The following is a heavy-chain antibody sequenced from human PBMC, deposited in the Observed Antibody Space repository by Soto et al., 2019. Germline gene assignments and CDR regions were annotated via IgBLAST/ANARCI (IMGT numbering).Heavy chain of an antibody. CDR1: GGSISSGGYY. CDR2: IYYSGST. Sequence: QVQLQESGPGLVKPSQTLSLTCTVSGGSISSGGYYWSWIRRHPGKGLEWIGYIYYSGSTYYNPSLKSRVTISGDTSKNPFSLKLSCVTAADTAVYYCATYGSGTYKPSTFDYWGQGTLVTVSS. CDR3: ATYGSGTYKPSTFDY. J-gene: IGHJ4*02. V-gene: IGHV4-31*03. D-gene: IGHD3-10*01.